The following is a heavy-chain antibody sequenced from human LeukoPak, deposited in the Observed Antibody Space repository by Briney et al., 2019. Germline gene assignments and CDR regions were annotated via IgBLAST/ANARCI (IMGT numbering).Heavy chain of an antibody. CDR1: GFTFSSYS. Sequence: GGSLRLSCAASGFTFSSYSMNWVRQAPGKGLEWVSSISSSSSYIYYADSVKGRFTISRDNAKNSLYLQMNSLRAEDTAVYYCAREVVPAAMGDYYYYMDVWGKGTTVTVSS. J-gene: IGHJ6*03. CDR2: ISSSSSYI. CDR3: AREVVPAAMGDYYYYMDV. D-gene: IGHD2-2*01. V-gene: IGHV3-21*01.